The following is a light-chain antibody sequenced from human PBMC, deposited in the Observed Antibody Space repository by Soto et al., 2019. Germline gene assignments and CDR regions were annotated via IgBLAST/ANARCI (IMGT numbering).Light chain of an antibody. CDR1: SSDVGSYNL. V-gene: IGLV2-23*02. J-gene: IGLJ1*01. Sequence: SVLTQPASVSGSPGQSIAISCTGTSSDVGSYNLVSWYQQHPGKAPKLMIYEVSKRPSGVSARFSGGKSGNTASLTISGLQAEDEADYYCCSSAGDPYVFGTGNKLTVL. CDR2: EVS. CDR3: CSSAGDPYV.